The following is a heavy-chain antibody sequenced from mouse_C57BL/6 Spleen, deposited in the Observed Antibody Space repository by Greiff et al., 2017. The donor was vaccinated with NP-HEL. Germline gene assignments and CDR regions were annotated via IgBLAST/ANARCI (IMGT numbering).Heavy chain of an antibody. D-gene: IGHD1-3*01. CDR2: INYDGSST. Sequence: DVMLVESEGGLVQPGRSMKLSCTASGFTFSDYYMAWVRQVPEKGLEWVANINYDGSSTYYLDSLKSRFIISRDNAKNSLYLQMSSRQTEDTATYYCARARELYPYDYAMDYWGQGTSVTVSS. CDR3: ARARELYPYDYAMDY. V-gene: IGHV5-16*01. J-gene: IGHJ4*01. CDR1: GFTFSDYY.